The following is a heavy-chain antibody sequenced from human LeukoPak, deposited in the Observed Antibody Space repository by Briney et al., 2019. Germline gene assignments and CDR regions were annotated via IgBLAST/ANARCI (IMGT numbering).Heavy chain of an antibody. V-gene: IGHV4-39*01. CDR1: GVSISNNYYY. CDR3: ATLGLLRGAGFSLATHFDF. Sequence: SETLSLTCTVSGVSISNNYYYWAWIRQPPGEGLEMIGYVHFTGSTFYNSSLKSRVTISADTSQNQFTLSLTSVTAADTAVYYCATLGLLRGAGFSLATHFDFWGQGTLVTVSS. J-gene: IGHJ4*02. D-gene: IGHD1-26*01. CDR2: VHFTGST.